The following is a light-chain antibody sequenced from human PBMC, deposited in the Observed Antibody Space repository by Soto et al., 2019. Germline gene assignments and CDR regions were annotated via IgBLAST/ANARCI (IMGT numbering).Light chain of an antibody. J-gene: IGKJ2*01. CDR2: DAS. V-gene: IGKV3-11*01. CDR1: QSVSSY. Sequence: EIVLTQSPATLSLSPGERATLSCRASQSVSSYLAWYQQKPGQAPRLLIHDASNRATGIPARFSGNGSGTDFTLTTSSLEPEDFAVYYCQQRSNWPYTFGQGTKLEIK. CDR3: QQRSNWPYT.